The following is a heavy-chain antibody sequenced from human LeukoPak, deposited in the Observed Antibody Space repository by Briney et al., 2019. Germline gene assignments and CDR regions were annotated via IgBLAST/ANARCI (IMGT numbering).Heavy chain of an antibody. CDR3: STAKFDN. Sequence: GGSLRLSCAASGFTFSSYAMHWVRQAPGKGLEWVSYINIDSITVNYADSVKGRFTISRDNAKNSLYLQMNSLRAEDTAVYYCSTAKFDNWGQGTLVTVSS. CDR1: GFTFSSYA. CDR2: INIDSITV. J-gene: IGHJ4*02. V-gene: IGHV3-48*01.